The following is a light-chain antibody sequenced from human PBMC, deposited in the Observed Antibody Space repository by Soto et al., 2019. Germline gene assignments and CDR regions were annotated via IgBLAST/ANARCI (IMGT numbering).Light chain of an antibody. J-gene: IGKJ2*01. CDR2: KAS. Sequence: DIQMTQSPSTLSASVGDRVTITCRASQNIITWLAWYQQKPVKAPKLLIYKASSLESGVPSRFSGSGSGTEFTLTISSLQPDDFATYFCQQYNTYHTFGQGTKLEIK. CDR1: QNIITW. V-gene: IGKV1-5*03. CDR3: QQYNTYHT.